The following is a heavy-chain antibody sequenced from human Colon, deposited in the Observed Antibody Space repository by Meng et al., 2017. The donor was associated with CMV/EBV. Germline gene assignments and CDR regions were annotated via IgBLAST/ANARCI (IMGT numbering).Heavy chain of an antibody. CDR3: AGVSGAGLTLDV. CDR2: IYSTGRT. J-gene: IGHJ3*01. D-gene: IGHD3/OR15-3a*01. CDR1: GISVSGNY. Sequence: GGSLRLSCVVSGISVSGNYMTWVRQAPGKGLEWPSVIYSTGRTFYADSAKGRFTISRDTSQNTVYLQMDTLRVEDTAMYYCAGVSGAGLTLDVWGQGTMVTVSS. V-gene: IGHV3-53*01.